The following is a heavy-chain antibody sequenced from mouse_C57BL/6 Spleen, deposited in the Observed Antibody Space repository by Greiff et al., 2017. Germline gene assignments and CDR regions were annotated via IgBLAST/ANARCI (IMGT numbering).Heavy chain of an antibody. V-gene: IGHV2-3*01. CDR2: IWGDGST. D-gene: IGHD2-4*01. Sequence: VKVVESGPGLVAPSQSLSITCTVSGFSLTSYGVSWVRQPPGKGLEWLGVIWGDGSTNYHSALISRLSISKDNSKSQVFLKLNSMQTDDTATYYCAKEGEYDYDEYFDVWGTGTTVTVSS. CDR3: AKEGEYDYDEYFDV. CDR1: GFSLTSYG. J-gene: IGHJ1*03.